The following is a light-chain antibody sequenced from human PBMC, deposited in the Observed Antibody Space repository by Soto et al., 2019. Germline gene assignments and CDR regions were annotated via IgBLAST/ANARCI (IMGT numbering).Light chain of an antibody. CDR3: QQYNTWPPIT. CDR1: QSVSSN. Sequence: EIVMTQSPATLSVPPGEGPTLSSRASQSVSSNLAWYQQKPGQAPRLLIYDASTRATGIPARFSGSGSGTEFTLTIGSLRSEDFAVYYCQQYNTWPPITFGQGTRLEIK. J-gene: IGKJ5*01. CDR2: DAS. V-gene: IGKV3-15*01.